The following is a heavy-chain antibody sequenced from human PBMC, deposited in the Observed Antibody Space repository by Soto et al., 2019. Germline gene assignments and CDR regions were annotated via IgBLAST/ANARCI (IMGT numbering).Heavy chain of an antibody. J-gene: IGHJ5*02. Sequence: QVQLVQSGAEVKTPGSSVKVSCKASGGTFSSYAISWVRQAPGQGLEWMGGIIPIFGTANYAQKFQGRVTITADESTSTAYMELSSLRSEDTAVYYCARTFAIFGGRGWFDPWGQGTLVTVSS. CDR2: IIPIFGTA. V-gene: IGHV1-69*01. CDR1: GGTFSSYA. CDR3: ARTFAIFGGRGWFDP. D-gene: IGHD3-3*01.